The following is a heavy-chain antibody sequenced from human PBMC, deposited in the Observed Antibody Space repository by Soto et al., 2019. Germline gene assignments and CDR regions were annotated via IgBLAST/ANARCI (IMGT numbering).Heavy chain of an antibody. J-gene: IGHJ4*02. D-gene: IGHD2-15*01. CDR3: ARPNCSGGSCPFDY. CDR2: IYWDDDK. CDR1: GFSLSTSGVG. V-gene: IGHV2-5*02. Sequence: QITLKESGPTLVKPTQTLTLTCTFSGFSLSTSGVGVGWIRQPPGKALEWLALIYWDDDKRYSPSLKSRLTITKDTSKSQVVLTMTNMDPVDTATYYCARPNCSGGSCPFDYWGQGTLVTVSS.